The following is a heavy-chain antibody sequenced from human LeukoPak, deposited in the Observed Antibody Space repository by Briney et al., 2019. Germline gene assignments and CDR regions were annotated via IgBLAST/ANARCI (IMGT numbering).Heavy chain of an antibody. D-gene: IGHD4-23*01. CDR3: ARDYGGSSGWFDP. CDR1: GYTFTSYD. CDR2: MSPNSDNT. J-gene: IGHJ5*02. V-gene: IGHV1-8*01. Sequence: GASVKVSCKASGYTFTSYDINWVRQATGQGLEWMGWMSPNSDNTGYAQKFQGRVTFTRDTSISTAYMELRSLTSEDTAVYYCARDYGGSSGWFDPWGQGTLVTVSS.